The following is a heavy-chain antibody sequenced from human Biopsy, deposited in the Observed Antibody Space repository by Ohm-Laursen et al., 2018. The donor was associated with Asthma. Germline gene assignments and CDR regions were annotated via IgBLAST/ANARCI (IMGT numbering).Heavy chain of an antibody. CDR2: SIPIFGQE. J-gene: IGHJ6*02. V-gene: IGHV1-69*01. CDR3: ARDFLFQHGSSWYYYYYGMDV. Sequence: ASVKVSCKASGGTFSSYAISWVRQAPGQGLEWMGGSIPIFGQENYAQKFQGRVTITADESTSTAYMELSSLRSEDTAVYYIARDFLFQHGSSWYYYYYGMDVWGQGTTVTVSS. CDR1: GGTFSSYA. D-gene: IGHD6-13*01.